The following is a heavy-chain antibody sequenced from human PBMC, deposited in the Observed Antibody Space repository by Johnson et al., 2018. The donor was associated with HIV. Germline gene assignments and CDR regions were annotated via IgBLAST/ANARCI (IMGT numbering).Heavy chain of an antibody. D-gene: IGHD6-19*01. V-gene: IGHV3-53*01. CDR3: ARERGAVAGTAAFAV. CDR1: DFTVSSNY. CDR2: IYSGGST. J-gene: IGHJ3*01. Sequence: VQLVESGGGLIQPGGSLRLSCAASDFTVSSNYMSWVRQAPGKGLEWVSVIYSGGSTYYAESVKGRLTISRDNSKNTLYLQMNSLRAEDTAVYYCARERGAVAGTAAFAVWGQGTVVTVSS.